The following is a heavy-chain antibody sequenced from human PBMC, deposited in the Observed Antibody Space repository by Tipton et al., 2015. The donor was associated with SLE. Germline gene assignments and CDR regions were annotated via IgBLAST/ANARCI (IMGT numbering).Heavy chain of an antibody. CDR1: GGSISSSNW. Sequence: TLSLTCAVSGGSISSSNWWSWVRQPPGKGLEWIGEINHSGSTNYNPSLKSRVTISVDTSKNQFSLKLSFVTAADTAVYYCARISRGELTNWFDPWGQGTLVTVSS. CDR3: ARISRGELTNWFDP. D-gene: IGHD1-26*01. V-gene: IGHV4-4*02. J-gene: IGHJ5*02. CDR2: INHSGST.